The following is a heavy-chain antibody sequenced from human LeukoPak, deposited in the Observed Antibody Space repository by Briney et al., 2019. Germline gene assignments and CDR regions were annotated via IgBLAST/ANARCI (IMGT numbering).Heavy chain of an antibody. J-gene: IGHJ3*02. CDR1: GGSISSYY. CDR3: ARVRRSDAFDI. CDR2: IYYSGST. V-gene: IGHV4-59*01. Sequence: SETLSLTCTVSGGSISSYYWSWIWQPPGKGLEWIGYIYYSGSTNYNPSLKSRVTISVDTSKNQFSLKLSSVTAADTAVYYCARVRRSDAFDIWGQGRMVTVSS. D-gene: IGHD4-17*01.